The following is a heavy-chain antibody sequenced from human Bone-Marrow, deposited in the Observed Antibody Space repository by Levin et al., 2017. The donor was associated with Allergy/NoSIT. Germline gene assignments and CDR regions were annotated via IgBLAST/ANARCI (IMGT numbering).Heavy chain of an antibody. CDR3: ARGLRRSYYDPGRYTGGPRT. CDR1: GGSFSGYY. D-gene: IGHD3-16*02. CDR2: INHSGGT. J-gene: IGHJ5*02. Sequence: SETLSLTCAVYGGSFSGYYWTWIRQPPGQGLEWIGEINHSGGTNYNPSLKSRVTISVDTSKNQFSLKLSSVTAAATAVYYCARGLRRSYYDPGRYTGGPRTWGQGTLVTVSS. V-gene: IGHV4-34*01.